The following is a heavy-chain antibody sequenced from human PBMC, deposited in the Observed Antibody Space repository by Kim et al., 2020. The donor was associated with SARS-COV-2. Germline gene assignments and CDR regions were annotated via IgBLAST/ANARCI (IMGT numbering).Heavy chain of an antibody. V-gene: IGHV3-23*01. Sequence: GGSLRLSCAGSGFTFSTYGISWVRQAPGKGLEWVSGISGSGAGTDYVDSVKGRFSLSRDNSNNTLSLQMNNLRGEDTAVYYCASGCGGSDVWGNGTT. D-gene: IGHD6-19*01. CDR1: GFTFSTYG. J-gene: IGHJ6*03. CDR3: ASGCGGSDV. CDR2: ISGSGAGT.